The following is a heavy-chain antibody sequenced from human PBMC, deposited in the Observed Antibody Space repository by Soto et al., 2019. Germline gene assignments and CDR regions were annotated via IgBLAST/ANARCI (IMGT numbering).Heavy chain of an antibody. CDR3: ARVPSARIGVDY. CDR2: IGTSSNYI. CDR1: GFIFSSFG. Sequence: EVQLVESGGGLVKPGGSLRLSCTASGFIFSSFGMTWVRQAPGKGLEWVSSIGTSSNYIHYADSLKGRFTISRDNAKDSVFLEVNSLRAEDTATYYCARVPSARIGVDYWGQGALVTVS. J-gene: IGHJ4*02. D-gene: IGHD6-6*01. V-gene: IGHV3-21*02.